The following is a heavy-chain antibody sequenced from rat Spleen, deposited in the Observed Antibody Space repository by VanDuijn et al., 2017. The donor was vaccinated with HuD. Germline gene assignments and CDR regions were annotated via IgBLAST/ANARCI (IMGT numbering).Heavy chain of an antibody. CDR3: TRPPYNNHFDY. CDR2: ISYEGSST. Sequence: EVQLAESGGGLVQPGRSLKLSCAASGFTFSDYYMAWVRKAPKKGLEWVASISYEGSSTYYGDSVKGLFTISRDNAKNTLYLQMNSLRSEDTATYYFTRPPYNNHFDYWGQGVMVTVSS. V-gene: IGHV5-22*01. CDR1: GFTFSDYY. J-gene: IGHJ2*01. D-gene: IGHD1-10*01.